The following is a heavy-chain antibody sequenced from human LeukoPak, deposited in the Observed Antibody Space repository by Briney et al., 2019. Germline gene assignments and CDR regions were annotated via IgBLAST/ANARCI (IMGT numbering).Heavy chain of an antibody. CDR3: ARLRTSLEEWGSGYY. J-gene: IGHJ4*02. CDR2: INPSGGST. Sequence: ASVKVSCKASGYTFTSYYMHWVRQAPGQGLEWMGIINPSGGSTSYAQKFQGRVTMTRDTSTSTVYMELSSLRSEDTAVYYCARLRTSLEEWGSGYYWGQGTLVTVSS. D-gene: IGHD3-22*01. V-gene: IGHV1-46*01. CDR1: GYTFTSYY.